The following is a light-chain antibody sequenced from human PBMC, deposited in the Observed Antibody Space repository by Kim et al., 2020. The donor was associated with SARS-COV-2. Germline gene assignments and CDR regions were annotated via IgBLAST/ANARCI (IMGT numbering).Light chain of an antibody. CDR1: SSDVGAYNY. CDR2: DVS. CDR3: ASYTSTTTWM. Sequence: GQSITISCTGYSSDVGAYNYVSWYQQHPGKAPKLMIYDVSNRPSGVSNRFSGSKSGNTASLTISGLQAEDEADYYCASYTSTTTWMFGGGTQLTVL. V-gene: IGLV2-14*03. J-gene: IGLJ3*02.